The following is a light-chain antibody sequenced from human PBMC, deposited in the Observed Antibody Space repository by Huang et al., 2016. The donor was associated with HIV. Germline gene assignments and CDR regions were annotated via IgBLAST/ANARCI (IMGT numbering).Light chain of an antibody. CDR2: GAT. V-gene: IGKV3-20*01. CDR1: QRVSTDY. Sequence: ETVLTQSPGILSLSPGERATLSCRASQRVSTDYLAWYQQKPGQAPRRLIHGATVRATGIPDRVSGSGSGTDFTLTINRLEPEDFALYYCQQYGNSPLTFGGGTEVEIK. CDR3: QQYGNSPLT. J-gene: IGKJ4*01.